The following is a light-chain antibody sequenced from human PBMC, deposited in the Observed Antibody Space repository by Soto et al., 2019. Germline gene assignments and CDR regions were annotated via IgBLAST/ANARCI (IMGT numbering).Light chain of an antibody. V-gene: IGKV1-5*03. CDR1: QSVSSW. J-gene: IGKJ5*01. Sequence: DIQMTQSPSTLSASVGDRVIITCRASQSVSSWLAWYQHKPGKAPKLPIYKASRLESGVPSRFSGGGSGTEFTLTINSLQPDDFATYYCQQHRSYPVTFGQGTRLEIK. CDR2: KAS. CDR3: QQHRSYPVT.